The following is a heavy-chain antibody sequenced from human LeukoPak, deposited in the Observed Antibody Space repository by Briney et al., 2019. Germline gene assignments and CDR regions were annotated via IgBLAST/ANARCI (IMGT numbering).Heavy chain of an antibody. CDR1: GGSISSYY. J-gene: IGHJ5*02. D-gene: IGHD3-10*01. V-gene: IGHV4-59*01. Sequence: SETLSLTCTVSGGSISSYYWSWIRQPPGKGLEWIGYIYYSGSTNYNPSLKSRVTISVDTSKNQFSLKLSSVTAADTAVYYCARGFTRHNWFDPWGQGTLVTVSS. CDR2: IYYSGST. CDR3: ARGFTRHNWFDP.